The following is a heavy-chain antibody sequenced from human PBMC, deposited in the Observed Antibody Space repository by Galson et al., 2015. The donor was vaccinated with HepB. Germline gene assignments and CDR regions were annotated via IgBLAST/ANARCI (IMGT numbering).Heavy chain of an antibody. J-gene: IGHJ6*02. Sequence: SLRLSCAASGFTFSSYAMSWVRQAPGKGLEWVSAISGSGGSTYYADSVKGRFTISRDNSKNTLYLQMNSLRAEDTAVYYCAKIYGDYDYYYYGMDVWGQGTTVTVSS. CDR1: GFTFSSYA. D-gene: IGHD4-17*01. V-gene: IGHV3-23*01. CDR3: AKIYGDYDYYYYGMDV. CDR2: ISGSGGST.